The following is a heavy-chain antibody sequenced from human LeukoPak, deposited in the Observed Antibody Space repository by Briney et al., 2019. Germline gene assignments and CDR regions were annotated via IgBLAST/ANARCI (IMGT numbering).Heavy chain of an antibody. CDR2: IIPIFGTA. J-gene: IGHJ3*02. Sequence: SVKVSCKASGGTFSSYAISWVRQAPGQGLEWMGGIIPIFGTAKYAQKFQGRVTITTDESTSTAYMELSSLRSEDTAVYYCPRNIMITFGRGHAFDIWGQGTMVTVSS. CDR1: GGTFSSYA. V-gene: IGHV1-69*05. CDR3: PRNIMITFGRGHAFDI. D-gene: IGHD3-16*01.